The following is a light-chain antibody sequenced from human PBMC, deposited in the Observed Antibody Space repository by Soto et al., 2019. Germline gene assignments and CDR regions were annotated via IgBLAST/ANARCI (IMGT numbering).Light chain of an antibody. V-gene: IGKV1-27*01. CDR1: QGISNY. J-gene: IGKJ5*01. Sequence: DIQVTQSPSSRSASVGDRVTITCRASQGISNYLAWYQQKPGKIPNLLIYAASTRATGVPARFSGSGSGTEFTLSISSLQSEDFAVYYCKQYKELPPFTFGQVGRPEI. CDR2: AAS. CDR3: KQYKELPPFT.